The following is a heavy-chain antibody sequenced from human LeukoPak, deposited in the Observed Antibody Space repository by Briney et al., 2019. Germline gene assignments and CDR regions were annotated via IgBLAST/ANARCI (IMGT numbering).Heavy chain of an antibody. CDR3: ARLSGYSSGHYYSDY. D-gene: IGHD3-22*01. V-gene: IGHV4-59*01. Sequence: SETLSLTCTVSGGSISSYYWSWIRQPPGKGLEWIGYIYYRGSTNYSPSLKSRVTISVDTSKNQFSLKLSSVTAADTAVYYCARLSGYSSGHYYSDYWGQGTLVTVSS. CDR2: IYYRGST. J-gene: IGHJ4*02. CDR1: GGSISSYY.